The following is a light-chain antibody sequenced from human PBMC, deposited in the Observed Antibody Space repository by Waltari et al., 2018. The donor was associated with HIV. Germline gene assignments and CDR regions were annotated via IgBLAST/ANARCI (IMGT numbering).Light chain of an antibody. Sequence: QSALTQPRSVSGSPGQSVTISCTGTSSAVGGYNSVSWYQQHPGKAPKLIIYDVIKRPSGVPDRFSGSKSGNTASLTISGLQAEDEADYYCCSYAGSYRGVFGGGTKLTVL. CDR3: CSYAGSYRGV. J-gene: IGLJ2*01. CDR2: DVI. CDR1: SSAVGGYNS. V-gene: IGLV2-11*01.